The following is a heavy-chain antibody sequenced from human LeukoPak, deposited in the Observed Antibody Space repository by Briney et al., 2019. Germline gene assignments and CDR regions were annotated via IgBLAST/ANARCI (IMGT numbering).Heavy chain of an antibody. CDR2: ISYDGSNK. V-gene: IGHV3-30-3*01. CDR1: RFPFRSYA. J-gene: IGHJ4*02. D-gene: IGHD5-18*01. Sequence: SGGSLRLSCAASRFPFRSYAMHWVRQAPGKGLEWVAVISYDGSNKYYADSVRGRFTISRDNSKNTLHLQMNSLRAEDTAVYYCAQERHTAMVIFDYWGQGTLVTVSS. CDR3: AQERHTAMVIFDY.